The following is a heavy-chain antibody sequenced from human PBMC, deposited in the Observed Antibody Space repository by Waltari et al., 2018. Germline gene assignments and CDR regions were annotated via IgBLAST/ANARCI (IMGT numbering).Heavy chain of an antibody. D-gene: IGHD3-22*01. V-gene: IGHV3-66*01. CDR1: GFTFSSYA. Sequence: EVQLVESGGGLVQPGGSLRLSCAASGFTFSSYAMSWVRQAPGKGLEWVSVIYSGGSTDYADSVKGRLTISRDNSKNTLYLQMNSLRAEDTAVYYCARDPRDSSGYYYGAFDYWGQGTLVTVSS. CDR3: ARDPRDSSGYYYGAFDY. CDR2: IYSGGST. J-gene: IGHJ4*02.